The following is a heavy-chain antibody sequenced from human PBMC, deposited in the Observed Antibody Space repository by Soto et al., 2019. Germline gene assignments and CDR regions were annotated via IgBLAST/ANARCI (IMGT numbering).Heavy chain of an antibody. Sequence: EVQLLESGGGLLQPGGSLRLSCAASGFTFSSYAMSWVRQAPGKGLEWVSVISGSGDFTFYADSVKGRFTISRDNSKNTLYLQMNTLRAEDTAVYYCVKTQNDILDYWGQGTLVTVSS. D-gene: IGHD3-9*01. CDR3: VKTQNDILDY. CDR1: GFTFSSYA. CDR2: ISGSGDFT. V-gene: IGHV3-23*01. J-gene: IGHJ4*02.